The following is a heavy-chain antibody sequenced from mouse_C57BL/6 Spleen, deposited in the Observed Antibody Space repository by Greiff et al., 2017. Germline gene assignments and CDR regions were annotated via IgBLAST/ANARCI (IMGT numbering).Heavy chain of an antibody. CDR1: GYTFTSYW. D-gene: IGHD3-3*01. CDR3: ARGRADY. J-gene: IGHJ2*01. CDR2: IDPSDSYT. Sequence: QVQLQQPGAELVKPGASVKLSCKASGYTFTSYWMQWVKQRPGQGLEWIGEIDPSDSYTNYNQKFKGKATLTVDTSSSTAYMQLSSLTSEDSAVYYCARGRADYWGQGTTLTVSS. V-gene: IGHV1-50*01.